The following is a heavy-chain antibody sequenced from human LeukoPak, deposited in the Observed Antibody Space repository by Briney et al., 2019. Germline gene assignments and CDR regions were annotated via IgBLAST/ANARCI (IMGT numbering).Heavy chain of an antibody. CDR1: GFTFSSYA. Sequence: GGSLKLSCAASGFTFSSYAMSWVRQAQGKGLEWVSVISVSGGSTYYADSVKGRFAISRDNSKNTLYLQMNSLRVEDTAVYYCAKGGGATVPFDNWGQGTLVTVSS. J-gene: IGHJ4*02. D-gene: IGHD4-11*01. CDR2: ISVSGGST. CDR3: AKGGGATVPFDN. V-gene: IGHV3-23*01.